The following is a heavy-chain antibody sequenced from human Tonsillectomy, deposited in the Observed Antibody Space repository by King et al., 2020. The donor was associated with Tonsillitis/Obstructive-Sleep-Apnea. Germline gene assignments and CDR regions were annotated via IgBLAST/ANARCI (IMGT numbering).Heavy chain of an antibody. V-gene: IGHV2-5*02. CDR3: AQTGWQPPGYFDS. J-gene: IGHJ4*01. Sequence: ITLKESGPTLVKPKQTLTLTCTFSEFSFSTSGEGVGWIRQPPGKALEWLALIYWDDDKYYRPSLKSRLSITKDTSKNQVDLTMTNMDTVDTATYYCAQTGWQPPGYFDSSGHGTLVTVSS. D-gene: IGHD2-15*01. CDR1: EFSFSTSGEG. CDR2: IYWDDDK.